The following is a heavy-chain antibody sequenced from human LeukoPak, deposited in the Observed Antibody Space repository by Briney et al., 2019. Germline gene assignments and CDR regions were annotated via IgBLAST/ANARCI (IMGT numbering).Heavy chain of an antibody. J-gene: IGHJ4*02. Sequence: PGGSLRLSCAASGFTFSNYGMHWVRQAPGKGLEWVAGIWYDGSNKYYADSVKGRFTLSRDNSKNTLFLQMNSLRPEDTAVYFCARDLTQLALFDYWGQGTLVTVSS. V-gene: IGHV3-33*01. CDR3: ARDLTQLALFDY. CDR2: IWYDGSNK. D-gene: IGHD6-13*01. CDR1: GFTFSNYG.